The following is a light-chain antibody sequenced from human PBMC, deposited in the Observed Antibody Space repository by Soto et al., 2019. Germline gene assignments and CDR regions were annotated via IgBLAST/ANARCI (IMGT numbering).Light chain of an antibody. CDR2: GGS. CDR1: QNIHSF. Sequence: DIQMTQSPSSLAASVGERVTITCRASQNIHSFLNWYQQKPGKAPQVLIYGGSALQSGFPSRFSGSRSATDFPLTISSLQPEDFASYFCQHSYNIPFTFGPGTRVDI. J-gene: IGKJ3*01. V-gene: IGKV1-39*01. CDR3: QHSYNIPFT.